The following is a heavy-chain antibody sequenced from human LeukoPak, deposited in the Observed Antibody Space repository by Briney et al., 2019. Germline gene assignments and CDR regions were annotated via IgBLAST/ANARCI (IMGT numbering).Heavy chain of an antibody. CDR1: GFTFSTYS. Sequence: GGSLRLSCAASGFTFSTYSMNWVRQAPGKGLEWVSSISSSSTYISYADSVKGRFTISRDNAKNSLYLQMNSLRAEDTAVYYCTRGWVTYSSSSLPDAFDIWGQGTMVTVSS. CDR3: TRGWVTYSSSSLPDAFDI. CDR2: ISSSSTYI. D-gene: IGHD6-13*01. V-gene: IGHV3-21*01. J-gene: IGHJ3*02.